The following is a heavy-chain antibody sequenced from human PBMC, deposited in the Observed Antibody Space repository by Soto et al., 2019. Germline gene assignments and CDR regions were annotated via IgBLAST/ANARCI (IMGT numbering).Heavy chain of an antibody. Sequence: EVQLLQSGGGLVQPGGSLTLSCGVSGFPFAPSTMSWVRQAPGKGLEWVSTISVSVGSTYSANSVQGRFTVSSDISDNTLFLRMTSLTAADTAVYFWAKRDVPHSTSNAYFYDHWGRGVLVTVSS. CDR2: ISVSVGST. D-gene: IGHD2-21*02. CDR3: AKRDVPHSTSNAYFYDH. J-gene: IGHJ4*02. V-gene: IGHV3-23*01. CDR1: GFPFAPST.